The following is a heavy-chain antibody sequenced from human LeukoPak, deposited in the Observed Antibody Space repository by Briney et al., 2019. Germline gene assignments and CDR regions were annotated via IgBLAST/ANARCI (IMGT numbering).Heavy chain of an antibody. CDR1: GFTFSSYI. CDR2: ISRNSTYI. V-gene: IGHV3-21*04. Sequence: GGSLRLSCAASGFTFSSYIMNWVRQAPGKGLEWVASISRNSTYIHYADSVKGRFTISRDNSKNTLYLQVNSLRAEDTAVYYCAKDRGSYYFGWFDPWGQGTLVTVSS. CDR3: AKDRGSYYFGWFDP. J-gene: IGHJ5*02. D-gene: IGHD1-26*01.